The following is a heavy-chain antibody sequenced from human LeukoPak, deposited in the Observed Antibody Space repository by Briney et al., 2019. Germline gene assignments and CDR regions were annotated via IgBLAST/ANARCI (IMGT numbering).Heavy chain of an antibody. V-gene: IGHV4-4*02. CDR2: IYHSGST. J-gene: IGHJ4*02. CDR3: ARAERGGSSWYFFYYFDY. CDR1: GGSISSSNW. D-gene: IGHD6-13*01. Sequence: SETLSLTCAVSGGSISSSNWWSWVRQPPGKGLEWIGEIYHSGSTNYNPSLKSRVTISVDKSKNQFSLKLSSVTAADTAVYYCARAERGGSSWYFFYYFDYWGQGTLVTVSS.